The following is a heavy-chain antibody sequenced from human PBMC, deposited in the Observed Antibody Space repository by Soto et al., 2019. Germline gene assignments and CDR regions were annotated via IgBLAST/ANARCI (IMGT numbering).Heavy chain of an antibody. CDR3: ARDKTTGILDY. Sequence: ASVKVSCKASGYTFTSYDMHWVRQAPGQRLEWMGWINAGNGNTKYSQKFQGRVTITRDTSASTAYMELSSLRSEDTAVYYYARDKTTGILDYWGRGTLVTVSS. CDR1: GYTFTSYD. J-gene: IGHJ4*02. V-gene: IGHV1-3*01. D-gene: IGHD1-1*01. CDR2: INAGNGNT.